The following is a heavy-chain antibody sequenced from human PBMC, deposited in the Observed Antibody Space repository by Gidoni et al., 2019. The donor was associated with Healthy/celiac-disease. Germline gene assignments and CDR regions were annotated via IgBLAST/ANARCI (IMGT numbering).Heavy chain of an antibody. CDR2: ISGSGGST. J-gene: IGHJ4*02. D-gene: IGHD3-3*01. V-gene: IGHV3-23*01. CDR3: AKRRDLTIFGVVTPLDY. Sequence: EVQLLESGGGLVQPGGSLRLSCAASGFTFRSYAMSWVRQAPGKGLEWVSAISGSGGSTYYADSVKGRFTISRDNSKNTLYLQMNSLRAEDTAVYYCAKRRDLTIFGVVTPLDYWGQGTLVTVSS. CDR1: GFTFRSYA.